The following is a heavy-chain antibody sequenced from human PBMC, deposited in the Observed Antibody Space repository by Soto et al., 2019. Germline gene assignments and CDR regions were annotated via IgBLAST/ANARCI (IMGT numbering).Heavy chain of an antibody. V-gene: IGHV1-8*01. CDR1: GYTFTSYD. J-gene: IGHJ6*02. D-gene: IGHD3-22*01. CDR3: ARVGVGYYDSSGYYNYYGMDV. Sequence: QVQLVQSGAEVKKPGASVKVSCKASGYTFTSYDINWVRQATGQGLEWMGWMNPNSGNTGYAQKFQGRVTMTRNTSISTAYMELSSLRSEDTAVYYCARVGVGYYDSSGYYNYYGMDVWGQGTTVTVSS. CDR2: MNPNSGNT.